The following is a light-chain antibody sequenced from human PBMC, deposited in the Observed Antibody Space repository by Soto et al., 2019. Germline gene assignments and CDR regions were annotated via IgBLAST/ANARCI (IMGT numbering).Light chain of an antibody. CDR2: DAS. Sequence: DIKMTQSPSTLSASLGDRVTITCRASQSITNRLAWYQQKPGKAPKVLIYDASNLEYGVPSRFSGSGFGTEFILTISSLQPDDFATYCCQHYGGMWTFGQGTKVDI. CDR3: QHYGGMWT. J-gene: IGKJ1*01. V-gene: IGKV1-5*01. CDR1: QSITNR.